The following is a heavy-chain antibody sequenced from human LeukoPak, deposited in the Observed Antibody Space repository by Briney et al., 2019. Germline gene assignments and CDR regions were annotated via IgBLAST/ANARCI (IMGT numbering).Heavy chain of an antibody. D-gene: IGHD6-19*01. CDR1: GGSFSGYY. J-gene: IGHJ4*02. CDR2: INHSGST. Sequence: TSETLSLTCAVYGGSFSGYYWSWIRQPPGKGLEWIGEINHSGSTNYNPSLKSRVTISVNTSKNQFSLKLSSVPAADTAVYYCARFRGKYSSGWLDYWGQGTLVTVSS. V-gene: IGHV4-34*01. CDR3: ARFRGKYSSGWLDY.